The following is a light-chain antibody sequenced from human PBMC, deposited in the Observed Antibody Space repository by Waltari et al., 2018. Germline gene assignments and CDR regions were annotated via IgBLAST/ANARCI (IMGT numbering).Light chain of an antibody. J-gene: IGKJ1*01. CDR2: QAS. CDR3: QQYDHYPWT. CDR1: QGISSW. V-gene: IGKV1-5*03. Sequence: DIQMTQSPSTLSASVGDRVTITCRTSQGISSWLAWYQQTPGKAPKLLIDQASTLKSGVPSRFSGSGSGTEFTLTISSLQPDDSATYYCQQYDHYPWTFGQGTKVELK.